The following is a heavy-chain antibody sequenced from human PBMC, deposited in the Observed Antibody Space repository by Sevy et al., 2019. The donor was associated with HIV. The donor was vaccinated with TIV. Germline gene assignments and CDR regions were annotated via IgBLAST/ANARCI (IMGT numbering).Heavy chain of an antibody. CDR3: ARGPF. CDR1: GFMFSGVW. Sequence: GGSLRLSCAASGFMFSGVWMSWVRQAPGKIPELVANIKEDGSEERYEDSVKGRFTISRDKAMNSLFLQMDSLSVEDTAVYYCARGPFWGPGALVTVSS. J-gene: IGHJ4*02. CDR2: IKEDGSEE. V-gene: IGHV3-7*01.